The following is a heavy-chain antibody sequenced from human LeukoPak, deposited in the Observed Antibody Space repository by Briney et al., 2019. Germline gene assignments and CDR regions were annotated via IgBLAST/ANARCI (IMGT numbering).Heavy chain of an antibody. CDR1: GFTFSSFT. CDR2: ISDGSRDT. J-gene: IGHJ4*02. CDR3: TTRLRNHFDY. V-gene: IGHV3-23*01. Sequence: PGGSLRLSCAPSGFTFSSFTMNGVRQAPGKGLEWVSAISDGSRDTHYAGSVKGRFTISRDDSQNIVYLQMDSLRAEDTALYYCTTRLRNHFDYWGQGTQVTVSS. D-gene: IGHD5-12*01.